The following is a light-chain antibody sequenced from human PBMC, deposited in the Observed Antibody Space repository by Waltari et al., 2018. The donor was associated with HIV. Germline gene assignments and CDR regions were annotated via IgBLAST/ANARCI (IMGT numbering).Light chain of an antibody. J-gene: IGLJ3*02. CDR1: SSDIGSYNR. Sequence: QSALTQPPSVSGSLGQSFTISCTGTSSDIGSYNRVSWYQQSPGTAPKLRIYEVTHRPSGVPVRFSGSKSGNTASLTISGLQADDEADYYCSSYTTSSTWVFGGGTKLTVL. CDR3: SSYTTSSTWV. V-gene: IGLV2-18*02. CDR2: EVT.